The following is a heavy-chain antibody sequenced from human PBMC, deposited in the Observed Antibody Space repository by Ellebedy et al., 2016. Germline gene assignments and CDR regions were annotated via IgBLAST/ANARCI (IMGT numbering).Heavy chain of an antibody. CDR3: ARSGHMIVDNYFDF. CDR1: GFTFSDYY. CDR2: ISSSGSTI. D-gene: IGHD3-22*01. J-gene: IGHJ4*02. Sequence: GGSLRLSCAASGFTFSDYYMTWIRQAPGKGLEWVSYISSSGSTIYYADSVKGRFTISRDNAKNSLFLQMNSLRAEDTAVYYCARSGHMIVDNYFDFWGQGTLVTVSS. V-gene: IGHV3-11*01.